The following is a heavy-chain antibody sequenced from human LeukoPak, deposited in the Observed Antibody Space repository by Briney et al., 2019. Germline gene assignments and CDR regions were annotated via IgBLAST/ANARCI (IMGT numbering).Heavy chain of an antibody. CDR3: ARARGTVTMGYYFYYMDV. D-gene: IGHD4-17*01. J-gene: IGHJ6*03. V-gene: IGHV3-53*01. CDR1: GFTVSSNY. Sequence: PGGSLRLSCAASGFTVSSNYMSWVRQAPGKGLEWVSGIYSGGSTYYADSVKGRFTISRDNSKNTLYLQMNSLRAEDTAVHYCARARGTVTMGYYFYYMDVWGKGTTVTVSS. CDR2: IYSGGST.